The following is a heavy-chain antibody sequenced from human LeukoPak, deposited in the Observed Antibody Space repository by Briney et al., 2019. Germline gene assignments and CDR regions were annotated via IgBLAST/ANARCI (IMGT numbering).Heavy chain of an antibody. CDR3: AREVRQKGEIKFDY. CDR2: IYSGGST. D-gene: IGHD5-24*01. J-gene: IGHJ4*02. V-gene: IGHV3-66*01. Sequence: GGSLRLSCAASGFTVSSNYMSWVRQAPGKGLEWVSVIYSGGSTYYADSVKGRFTISRDNSKNTLYLQMNSLRAEDTAVYYCAREVRQKGEIKFDYWGQGTLVTVSS. CDR1: GFTVSSNY.